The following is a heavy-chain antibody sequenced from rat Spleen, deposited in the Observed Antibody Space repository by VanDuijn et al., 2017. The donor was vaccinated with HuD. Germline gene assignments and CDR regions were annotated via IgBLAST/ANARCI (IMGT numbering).Heavy chain of an antibody. D-gene: IGHD1-12*02. CDR2: LSNAAGKV. J-gene: IGHJ2*01. V-gene: IGHV5-31*01. Sequence: EVQLVESGGGLVQPGRSLKLSCVASGFTFNNYWMTWIRQAPGKGLEWVASLSNAAGKVYYPDSVKGLFTISRDNAENTVYLQMNSLRSEETATYYCTTPNYYDGSYYTGWFDYWGQGVMVTVSS. CDR3: TTPNYYDGSYYTGWFDY. CDR1: GFTFNNYW.